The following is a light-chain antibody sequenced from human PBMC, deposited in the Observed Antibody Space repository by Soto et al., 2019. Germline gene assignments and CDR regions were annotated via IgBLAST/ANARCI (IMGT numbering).Light chain of an antibody. Sequence: QSALAQPPSASGSPGQSVTISCTGTSSDVGGYIYVSWYQHHPGKAPKLMIYEASKRPSGVPDRFSGSKSGNTASLTVSGLQAEDEADYYCRSYAGSNTYVFGTGTKLTVL. CDR1: SSDVGGYIY. CDR2: EAS. V-gene: IGLV2-8*01. J-gene: IGLJ1*01. CDR3: RSYAGSNTYV.